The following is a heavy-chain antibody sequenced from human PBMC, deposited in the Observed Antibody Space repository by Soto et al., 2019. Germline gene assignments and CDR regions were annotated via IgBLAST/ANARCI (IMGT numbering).Heavy chain of an antibody. D-gene: IGHD5-12*01. J-gene: IGHJ4*02. CDR3: AREYSGYETPRENDY. Sequence: PGGSLRLSCAASTFTFSNYWMSWVRQAPGKGLEWVANIDQDGSAKYYVDPVKGRFTISRDNAKNLLYLQMSGLRVEDTAVYYCAREYSGYETPRENDYWGQGTLVTVSS. V-gene: IGHV3-7*05. CDR1: TFTFSNYW. CDR2: IDQDGSAK.